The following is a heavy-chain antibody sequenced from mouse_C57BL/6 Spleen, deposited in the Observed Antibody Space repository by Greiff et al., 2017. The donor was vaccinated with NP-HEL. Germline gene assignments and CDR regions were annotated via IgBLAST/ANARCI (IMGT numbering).Heavy chain of an antibody. J-gene: IGHJ1*03. CDR3: ARDGKVWYFDV. D-gene: IGHD2-1*01. V-gene: IGHV8-12*01. Sequence: QVTLKVCGPGILQSSQTLSLTCSFSGFSLSTSGMGVSWIRQPSGKGLEWLAHIYWDDDKRYNPSLKSRLTISKDTSRNQVFLKITSVDTADTATYYCARDGKVWYFDVWGTGTTVTVSS. CDR2: IYWDDDK. CDR1: GFSLSTSGMG.